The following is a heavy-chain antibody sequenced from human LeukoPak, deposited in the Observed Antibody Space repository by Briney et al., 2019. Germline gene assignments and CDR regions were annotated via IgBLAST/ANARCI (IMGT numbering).Heavy chain of an antibody. Sequence: PGGSLRLSCAASGFPFSSFWMHWVRQAPGKGLEWVSGISWNSGSIGYADSVKGRFTISRDNAKNSLYLQMNSLRAEDTALYYCAKGTGAGTVVVYYFDYWGQGTLVTVSS. D-gene: IGHD6-13*01. V-gene: IGHV3-9*01. J-gene: IGHJ4*02. CDR3: AKGTGAGTVVVYYFDY. CDR2: ISWNSGSI. CDR1: GFPFSSFW.